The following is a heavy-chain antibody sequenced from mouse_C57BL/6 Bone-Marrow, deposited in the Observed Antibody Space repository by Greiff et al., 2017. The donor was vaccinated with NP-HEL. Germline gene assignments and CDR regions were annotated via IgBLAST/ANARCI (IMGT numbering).Heavy chain of an antibody. CDR1: GYTFTSYW. J-gene: IGHJ3*01. CDR2: IHPNSGST. V-gene: IGHV1-64*01. Sequence: VQLQQPGAELVKPGASVKLSCKASGYTFTSYWMHWVKQRPGQGLEWIGMIHPNSGSTNYNEKFKSKATLTVDKSSSTAYMQLSSLTSEDSAVYYCARGLYYGNSWFAYWGQGTLVTVSA. D-gene: IGHD2-1*01. CDR3: ARGLYYGNSWFAY.